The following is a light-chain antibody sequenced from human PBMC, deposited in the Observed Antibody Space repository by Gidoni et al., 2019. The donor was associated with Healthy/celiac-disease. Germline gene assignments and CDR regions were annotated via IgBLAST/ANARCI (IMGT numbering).Light chain of an antibody. CDR2: AAS. J-gene: IGKJ4*01. Sequence: DRQMTQSPSSLSASVGDRVNITCRASQSISSYLNWYQQKPGKAPKLLIYAASSLQSGVPSRFSGSGSGTDFTLTISSLQAEDLATYYCQQSYSTPLTFGGGTKVEIK. V-gene: IGKV1-39*01. CDR3: QQSYSTPLT. CDR1: QSISSY.